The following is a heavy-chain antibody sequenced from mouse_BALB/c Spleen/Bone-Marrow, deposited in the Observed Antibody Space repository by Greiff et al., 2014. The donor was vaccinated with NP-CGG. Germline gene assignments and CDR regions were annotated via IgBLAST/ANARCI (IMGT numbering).Heavy chain of an antibody. J-gene: IGHJ1*01. CDR1: GFTFSGFG. D-gene: IGHD1-1*01. CDR3: ARSGITTGSYWYFDI. CDR2: ISRGSSTI. Sequence: ESGGGLVQPGGSRKLSCAASGFTFSGFGMHWVRQAPEKGLEWVAYISRGSSTIYYADTVKGRFTISRDNPKNTLFLQMTSLRSEDTAMYYCARSGITTGSYWYFDIWGAGTTVTVSS. V-gene: IGHV5-17*02.